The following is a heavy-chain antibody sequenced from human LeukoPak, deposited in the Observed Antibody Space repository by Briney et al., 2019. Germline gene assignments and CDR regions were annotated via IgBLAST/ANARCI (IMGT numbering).Heavy chain of an antibody. V-gene: IGHV1-18*01. J-gene: IGHJ4*02. CDR1: GYTFTSYG. D-gene: IGHD1-26*01. CDR2: ISAYNGNT. CDR3: AREGQAYSGSHPFDY. Sequence: ASVKVSCKASGYTFTSYGISWVRRAPGQGLEWMGWISAYNGNTNYAQKLQGRVTMTTDTSTSTAYMELRSLRSDDTAVYYCAREGQAYSGSHPFDYWGQGTLVTVSS.